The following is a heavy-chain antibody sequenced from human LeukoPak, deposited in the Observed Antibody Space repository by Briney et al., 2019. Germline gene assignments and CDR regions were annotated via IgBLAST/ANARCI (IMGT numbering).Heavy chain of an antibody. Sequence: SETLSLTCAVSGYSISSGYYWGWIRQPPGKGLEWIGSIYHSGSTYYNPSLKSRVTISVDTSKNQFSLKLSSVTAADTAVYYCARDGGYYRFDPWGQGTLNTVSS. D-gene: IGHD2-15*01. V-gene: IGHV4-38-2*02. CDR2: IYHSGST. CDR1: GYSISSGYY. J-gene: IGHJ5*02. CDR3: ARDGGYYRFDP.